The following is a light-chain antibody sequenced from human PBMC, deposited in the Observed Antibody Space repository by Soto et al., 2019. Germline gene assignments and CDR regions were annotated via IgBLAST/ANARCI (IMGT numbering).Light chain of an antibody. J-gene: IGLJ1*01. V-gene: IGLV2-11*01. Sequence: QSALTQPRSVSGSPGQSVTISCTGTSSDVGGYDYVSWYQQHPGKAPKLMIYDVNKRPSGVPDRFSGSKSGNTASLTISGLQAEDEADYYCCSYAGSYTLAVFGTGTKLTVL. CDR2: DVN. CDR1: SSDVGGYDY. CDR3: CSYAGSYTLAV.